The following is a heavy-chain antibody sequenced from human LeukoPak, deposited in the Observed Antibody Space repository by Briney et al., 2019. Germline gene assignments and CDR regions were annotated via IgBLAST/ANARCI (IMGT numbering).Heavy chain of an antibody. CDR3: ARGEYCSGGSCSQGFDP. CDR1: GYTFTSYY. Sequence: ASVKVSCKASGYTFTSYYMHWVRQAPGQGLEWMGIINPSGGSTSYAQKFQGRVTMTRDTSTSTVYMELSSLRSEDTAVYYCARGEYCSGGSCSQGFDPWGQGTLVTVSS. D-gene: IGHD2-15*01. CDR2: INPSGGST. V-gene: IGHV1-46*01. J-gene: IGHJ5*02.